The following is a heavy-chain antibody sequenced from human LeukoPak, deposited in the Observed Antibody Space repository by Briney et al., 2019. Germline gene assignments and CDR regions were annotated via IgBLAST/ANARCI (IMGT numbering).Heavy chain of an antibody. V-gene: IGHV3-74*01. CDR2: INSDGSST. D-gene: IGHD4-11*01. Sequence: PGGSLRLSCAASGFTFSSYWMHWVRQAPGKGLVWVSRINSDGSSTNYADSVKGRFTISRDNAKNTLYLQMNSLRAEDTAIYYCARAVYYSNYLGYWGQGTTVTVSS. J-gene: IGHJ6*02. CDR3: ARAVYYSNYLGY. CDR1: GFTFSSYW.